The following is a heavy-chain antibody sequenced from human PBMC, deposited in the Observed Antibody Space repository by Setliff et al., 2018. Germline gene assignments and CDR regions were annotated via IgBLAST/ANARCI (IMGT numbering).Heavy chain of an antibody. CDR1: GFTLSSYW. CDR3: ARERFALRSPDALDI. CDR2: IKQDGSEK. J-gene: IGHJ3*02. D-gene: IGHD4-17*01. Sequence: GGSLRLSCSASGFTLSSYWMSWVRQAPGKGLEWVANIKQDGSEKYYVDSVKGRFTISRDNAKNSLYLPMNSLRAEDTAVYYCARERFALRSPDALDIWGQGTMVTVSS. V-gene: IGHV3-7*01.